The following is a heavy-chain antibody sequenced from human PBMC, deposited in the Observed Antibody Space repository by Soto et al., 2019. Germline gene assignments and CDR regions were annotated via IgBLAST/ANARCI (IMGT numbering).Heavy chain of an antibody. D-gene: IGHD2-2*01. CDR2: VSGNNGAS. V-gene: IGHV1-18*04. J-gene: IGHJ5*01. CDR3: VRDQKYFRVNGNWFDS. CDR1: GYTSADFG. Sequence: GASVKVSCKASGYTSADFGISWVRQAPGQGLEWMGWVSGNNGASNPAPKVQGRITMTLDTSTGVSYMALRSLRSDDTAIYYCVRDQKYFRVNGNWFDSWGQGXLVTVS.